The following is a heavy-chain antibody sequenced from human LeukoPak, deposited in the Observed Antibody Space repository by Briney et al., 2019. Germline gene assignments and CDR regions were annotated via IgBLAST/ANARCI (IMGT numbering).Heavy chain of an antibody. CDR1: GFTFSSYG. Sequence: GGSLRLSCAASGFTFSSYGMHWVRQAPGKGLEWVAFIRYDGSNKYYADSVKGRFTISRDNYNNTLFLQMNSLRTDDTAVYYCARDLFGISGYVFDYWGQGTLVSVSS. CDR2: IRYDGSNK. D-gene: IGHD3-22*01. J-gene: IGHJ4*02. CDR3: ARDLFGISGYVFDY. V-gene: IGHV3-30*02.